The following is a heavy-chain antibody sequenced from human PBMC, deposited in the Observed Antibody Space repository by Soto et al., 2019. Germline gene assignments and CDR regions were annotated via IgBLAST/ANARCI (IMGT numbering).Heavy chain of an antibody. J-gene: IGHJ4*02. D-gene: IGHD3-3*01. Sequence: EVQLLESGGGLAQPGGSLRLSCAASGFSFSSHAMSWVRQAPGKGLEWVAGLSGTGAASYYADSAKGRFTISKDSSKNTLYLQIDSLRAEDTALYFCAKGFTSFGVIITPLDSWGQGTLVTPSS. V-gene: IGHV3-23*01. CDR3: AKGFTSFGVIITPLDS. CDR1: GFSFSSHA. CDR2: LSGTGAAS.